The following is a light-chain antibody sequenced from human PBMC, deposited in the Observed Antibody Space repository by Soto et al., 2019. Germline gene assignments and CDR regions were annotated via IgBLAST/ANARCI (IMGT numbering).Light chain of an antibody. J-gene: IGKJ2*03. CDR1: QYVSSRY. Sequence: EIVLTQSPGTLSLSPGEGATLSCRASQYVSSRYLDWYQQKPGQAPRLLIYAASTRATGVPDRFSGSGSGTDFTLTISRLEPEDFAVYYCQQYGRSFGQGTKLEIK. V-gene: IGKV3-20*01. CDR2: AAS. CDR3: QQYGRS.